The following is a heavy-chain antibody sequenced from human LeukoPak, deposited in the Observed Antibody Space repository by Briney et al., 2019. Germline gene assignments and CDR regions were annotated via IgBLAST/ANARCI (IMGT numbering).Heavy chain of an antibody. CDR1: GFTFSSYS. V-gene: IGHV3-21*01. J-gene: IGHJ5*02. CDR2: ISSSSSYI. D-gene: IGHD3-10*01. Sequence: SGGSLRLSCAASGFTFSSYSMNWVRQAPGKGLEWVSSISSSSSYIYYADSVKGRFTISRDNAKNSLYLQMNSLRAEDTAVYYCARDGSGSYFWFDPWCQGTLVTVSS. CDR3: ARDGSGSYFWFDP.